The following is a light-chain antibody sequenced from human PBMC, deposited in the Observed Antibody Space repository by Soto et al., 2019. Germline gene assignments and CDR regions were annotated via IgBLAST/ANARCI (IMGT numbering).Light chain of an antibody. V-gene: IGLV2-14*01. Sequence: QSALTQPASVSGAPGQSITISCTGTSSDVGGYNYVSWYQQHPGKAPKLMIYDVSNRPSGVSNRFSGSKSGNTASLTISGLQAEDEADYHCSSYTSSSTLCVFGTGTKLIVL. CDR1: SSDVGGYNY. J-gene: IGLJ1*01. CDR2: DVS. CDR3: SSYTSSSTLCV.